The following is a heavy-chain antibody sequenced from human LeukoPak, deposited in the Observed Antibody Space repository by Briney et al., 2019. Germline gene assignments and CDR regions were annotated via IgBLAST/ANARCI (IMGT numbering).Heavy chain of an antibody. CDR2: IYPGDSDT. V-gene: IGHV5-51*01. J-gene: IGHJ4*02. CDR1: GYSFTSYW. CDR3: AVVVRGVIIGGYFDY. D-gene: IGHD3-10*01. Sequence: GESLKISCKGSGYSFTSYWIGWVRQMPGKGLEWMGIIYPGDSDTRYSPSFQGQVTISVDKSISTAYLQWSSLKASDTAMYYCAVVVRGVIIGGYFDYWGQGTLVTVSS.